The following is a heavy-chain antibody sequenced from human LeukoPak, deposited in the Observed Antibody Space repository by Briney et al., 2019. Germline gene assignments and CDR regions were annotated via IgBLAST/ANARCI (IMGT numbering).Heavy chain of an antibody. CDR1: GFTFSGAW. J-gene: IGHJ4*02. V-gene: IGHV3-66*01. Sequence: GGSLRLSCTASGFTFSGAWMTWVRQAPGKGLEWVSVIYSGGSTYYADSVKGRFTISRDNSKNTLYLQMNSLRAEDTAVYYCAGSSGWHGGDYWGQGTLVTVSS. CDR2: IYSGGST. CDR3: AGSSGWHGGDY. D-gene: IGHD6-19*01.